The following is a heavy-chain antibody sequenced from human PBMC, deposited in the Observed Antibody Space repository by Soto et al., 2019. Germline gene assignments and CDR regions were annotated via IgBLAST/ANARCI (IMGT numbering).Heavy chain of an antibody. CDR1: GYTFTSYG. CDR3: MAGNISIFGHYGMDV. Sequence: GASVKVSCKASGYTFTSYGIHWVRQAPGQRLEWMGWINAANGDTKYSPKFQGRVTITRDTSASTAYMELSSLRSEDTAVYYCMAGNISIFGHYGMDVWGQWTTVTSP. V-gene: IGHV1-3*01. D-gene: IGHD3-3*01. CDR2: INAANGDT. J-gene: IGHJ6*02.